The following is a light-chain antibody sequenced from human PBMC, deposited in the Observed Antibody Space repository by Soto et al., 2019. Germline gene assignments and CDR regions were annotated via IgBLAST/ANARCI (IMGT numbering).Light chain of an antibody. J-gene: IGKJ3*01. V-gene: IGKV3-20*01. CDR1: QSVSSTF. CDR3: QQYGSSLFS. Sequence: EIVLTQSPGTLSLSPGERATLSCRASQSVSSTFLAWYQQKPGQAPRLPIYAASSRATGIPDRFSGSGSGTDFTLTISRLEPEDFAVYYCQQYGSSLFSFGPGTKVDIK. CDR2: AAS.